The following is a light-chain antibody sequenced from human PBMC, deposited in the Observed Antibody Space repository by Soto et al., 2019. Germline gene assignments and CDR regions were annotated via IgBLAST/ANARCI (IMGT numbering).Light chain of an antibody. Sequence: QSALTQPPSASGSPGQSVTISCTGTDSNYVSWYQQHPGKAPKLLIYEVVQRPSGVPDRFSGSTSGNTASLTVSGLQAEEEADYHCTSYAGNNKLVFGGGTKLTVL. CDR1: DSNY. CDR2: EVV. CDR3: TSYAGNNKLV. J-gene: IGLJ3*02. V-gene: IGLV2-8*01.